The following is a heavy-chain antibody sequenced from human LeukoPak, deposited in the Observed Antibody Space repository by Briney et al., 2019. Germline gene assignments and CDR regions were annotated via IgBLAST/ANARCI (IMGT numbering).Heavy chain of an antibody. CDR2: ISGSGGST. D-gene: IGHD2-15*01. CDR1: GFTFSSYA. CDR3: AKDRLGIVVVVPSYYFDY. J-gene: IGHJ4*02. Sequence: GGSLRLSCAASGFTFSSYAMSWVRQAPGKGLEWVSAISGSGGSTYYADSVKGRFTISRDNSKNTLYLQMNSLRAEDTAVYYTAKDRLGIVVVVPSYYFDYWGQGTLVTVSS. V-gene: IGHV3-23*01.